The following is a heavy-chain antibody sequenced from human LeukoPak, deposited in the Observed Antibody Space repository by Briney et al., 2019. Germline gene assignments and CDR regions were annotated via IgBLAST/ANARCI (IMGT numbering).Heavy chain of an antibody. CDR1: GGTFSSYA. Sequence: SVKVSCKASGGTFSSYAISWVRQAPGQGLEWMGGIIPIFGTANYAQKFQGRVTITTDESTSTAYMELSSLTSEDTAVYYCARRGSNWNYYFDYWGQGTLVTLSS. CDR3: ARRGSNWNYYFDY. V-gene: IGHV1-69*05. CDR2: IIPIFGTA. D-gene: IGHD1-7*01. J-gene: IGHJ4*02.